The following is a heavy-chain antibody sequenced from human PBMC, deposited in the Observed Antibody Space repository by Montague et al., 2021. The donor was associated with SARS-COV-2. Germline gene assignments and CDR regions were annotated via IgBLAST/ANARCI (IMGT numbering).Heavy chain of an antibody. CDR3: ARSRDWYLDN. J-gene: IGHJ4*02. V-gene: IGHV4-39*07. CDR2: IHIGGTS. Sequence: SETLSLTCTVSGGSISSGGYFWGWIRQPPGKGLEWIASIHIGGTSYLNPSLKSRVTISIDSSKNQFSLNVTSVTAADTAVYFCARSRDWYLDNWGQGTLATVSS. D-gene: IGHD3-9*01. CDR1: GGSISSGGYF.